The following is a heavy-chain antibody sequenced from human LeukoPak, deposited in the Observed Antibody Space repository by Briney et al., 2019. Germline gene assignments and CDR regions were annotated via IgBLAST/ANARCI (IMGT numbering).Heavy chain of an antibody. CDR3: LPEDILTGYY. Sequence: PGGSLRLACATSGSTFSSYAMSWVRQAPGKGLEWVGFIRSKVYGGTTEYAASVKGRFTISRDDSKSIAYLQMNSLKTEDTAVYYCLPEDILTGYYWGQGTLVTVSS. CDR1: GSTFSSYA. J-gene: IGHJ4*02. CDR2: IRSKVYGGTT. D-gene: IGHD3-9*01. V-gene: IGHV3-49*04.